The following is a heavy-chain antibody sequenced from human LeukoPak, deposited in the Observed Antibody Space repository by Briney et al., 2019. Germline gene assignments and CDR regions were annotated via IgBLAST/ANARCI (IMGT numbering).Heavy chain of an antibody. D-gene: IGHD4-17*01. CDR1: GFTFSDYY. V-gene: IGHV3-11*04. J-gene: IGHJ5*02. CDR2: ISSSGSTI. Sequence: KPGGSLRLSCAASGFTFSDYYMSWIRQAPGKGLEWVSYISSSGSTIYYADSVKGRFTISRDNAKNSLYLQMNSLRAEDTAVYYCARFWGYGDETPNWFDPWGQGTLVTVSS. CDR3: ARFWGYGDETPNWFDP.